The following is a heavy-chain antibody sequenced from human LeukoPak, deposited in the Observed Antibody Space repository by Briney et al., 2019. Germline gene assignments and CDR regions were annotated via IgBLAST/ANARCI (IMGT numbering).Heavy chain of an antibody. CDR1: GFTFSSYW. Sequence: PGGSLRLSCAASGFTFSSYWMHWVRQAPGKGLVWVSRSNSDGSSTTYADSVKGRFTISRDNAKNTLYLQMNSLRAVDTAVYYCARDKGIKRSFDIWGQGTLVTVYS. J-gene: IGHJ3*02. CDR3: ARDKGIKRSFDI. CDR2: SNSDGSST. D-gene: IGHD5-18*01. V-gene: IGHV3-74*01.